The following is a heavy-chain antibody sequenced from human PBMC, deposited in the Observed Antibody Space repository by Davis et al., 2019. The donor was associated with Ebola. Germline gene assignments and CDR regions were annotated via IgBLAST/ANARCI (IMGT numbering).Heavy chain of an antibody. J-gene: IGHJ6*04. V-gene: IGHV4-59*01. CDR1: GGSISTYY. Sequence: PSETLSLTCTVSGGSISTYYWSWIRQPPGKGLEWIGYIYYSGNTNYNPSLKSRVTISVDTSKNQFSLKLRSVTAADTAVYYCARGDSSDVWGKGTTVTVSS. D-gene: IGHD2-21*01. CDR3: ARGDSSDV. CDR2: IYYSGNT.